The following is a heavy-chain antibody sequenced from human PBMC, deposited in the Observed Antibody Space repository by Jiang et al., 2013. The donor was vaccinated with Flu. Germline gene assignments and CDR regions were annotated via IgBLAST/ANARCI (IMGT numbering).Heavy chain of an antibody. CDR1: GFSLTTTGVG. CDR3: ARRPTGRLYYDAFDK. Sequence: KPTQTLTLTCTFSGFSLTTTGVGVGWIRQPPGKAPEWLALIYWTGDKRYSPSLQGRLTITKDTSKNQVVLTMTNMDPVDTATYYCARRPTGRLYYDAFDKWGQGAMVTVSS. V-gene: IGHV2-5*01. CDR2: IYWTGDK. J-gene: IGHJ3*02. D-gene: IGHD3-22*01.